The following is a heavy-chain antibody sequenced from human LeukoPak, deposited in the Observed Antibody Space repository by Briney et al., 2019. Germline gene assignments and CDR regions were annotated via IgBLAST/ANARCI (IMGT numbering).Heavy chain of an antibody. CDR2: ISSGATTI. D-gene: IGHD6-19*01. V-gene: IGHV3-48*03. J-gene: IGHJ4*02. Sequence: GGSLRLSCAASGFTFSDYEMNWVRQAPGKGLEWVSYISSGATTIYYADSVTGRFTISRDNAKNSLYLQMNSLIAEDTAFYYCAREGSGWYLFDYWGQGTLVTVSS. CDR3: AREGSGWYLFDY. CDR1: GFTFSDYE.